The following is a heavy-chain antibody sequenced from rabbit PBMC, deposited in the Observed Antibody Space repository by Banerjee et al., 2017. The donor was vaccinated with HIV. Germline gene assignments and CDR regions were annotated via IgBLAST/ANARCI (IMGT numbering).Heavy chain of an antibody. D-gene: IGHD4-1*01. J-gene: IGHJ4*01. Sequence: QSLEESGGDLVKPEGSLTLTCTASGFSFSSNYYMCWVRQAPGKGLEWIACIYGGSSGSTYYASWAKGRFTISKTSSTTVTLQMTSLTAADTATYLCARDLAGVIGWNFNLWGQGTLVTVS. CDR3: ARDLAGVIGWNFNL. V-gene: IGHV1S40*01. CDR1: GFSFSSNYY. CDR2: IYGGSSGST.